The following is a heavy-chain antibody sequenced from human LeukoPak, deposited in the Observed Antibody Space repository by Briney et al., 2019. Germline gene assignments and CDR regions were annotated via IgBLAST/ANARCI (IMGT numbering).Heavy chain of an antibody. Sequence: GGSLRLSCTASGFTFSSYEMNWVRQAPGNGLEWVSYISSGTTTIYYADSVKGRFTISRDNAKNSLYLQMNSLRAEDTAVYYCARRYCSSTSCTLDYWGQGTLVTVSS. V-gene: IGHV3-48*03. J-gene: IGHJ4*02. CDR2: ISSGTTTI. CDR1: GFTFSSYE. CDR3: ARRYCSSTSCTLDY. D-gene: IGHD2-2*01.